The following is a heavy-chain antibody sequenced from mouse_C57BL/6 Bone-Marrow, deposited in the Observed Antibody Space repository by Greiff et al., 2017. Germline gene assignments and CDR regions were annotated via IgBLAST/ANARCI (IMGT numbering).Heavy chain of an antibody. CDR3: ATGFAY. CDR1: GYSITSDYA. V-gene: IGHV3-2*02. CDR2: ISYSGST. Sequence: DVQLVESGPGLVKPSQSLSLTCTVTGYSITSDYAWNWIRQFPGNKLEWMGYISYSGSTSYNPSLKSRISITRDTSKNQFFLQLNSVTTEDTATYYCATGFAYWGQGTLVTVSA. J-gene: IGHJ3*01.